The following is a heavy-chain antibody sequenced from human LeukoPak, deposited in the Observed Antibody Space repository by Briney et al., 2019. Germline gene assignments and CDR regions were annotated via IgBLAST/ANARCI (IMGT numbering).Heavy chain of an antibody. Sequence: ASVKVSCKASGNTFNDYFIHWLRQAPGQGLEWMGWINPNSGGTNYAQKFQGRVTMTRDTSISTAYMELSRLRSDDTAVYYCASSGFGELTGYWGQGTLVTVSS. CDR3: ASSGFGELTGY. CDR1: GNTFNDYF. J-gene: IGHJ4*02. CDR2: INPNSGGT. D-gene: IGHD3-10*01. V-gene: IGHV1-2*02.